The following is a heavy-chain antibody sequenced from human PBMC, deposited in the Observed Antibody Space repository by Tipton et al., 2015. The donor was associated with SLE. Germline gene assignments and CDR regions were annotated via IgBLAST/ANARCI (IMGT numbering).Heavy chain of an antibody. CDR3: ARMGAYYYDSSGPRDY. V-gene: IGHV4-59*05. J-gene: IGHJ4*02. CDR2: IYYSGST. Sequence: GLVKPSETLSLTCTVSGGSISSHYWSWIRQPPGKGLEWIGSIYYSGSTYYNPSLKSRVTISVDTSKNQFSLKLSSVTAADTAVYYCARMGAYYYDSSGPRDYWGQGTLVTVSS. D-gene: IGHD3-22*01. CDR1: GGSISSHY.